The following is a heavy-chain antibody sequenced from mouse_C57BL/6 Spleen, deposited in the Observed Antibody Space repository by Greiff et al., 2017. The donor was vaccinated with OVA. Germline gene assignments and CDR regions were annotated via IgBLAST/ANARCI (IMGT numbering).Heavy chain of an antibody. J-gene: IGHJ3*01. CDR3: ARGGYDYDGPFAY. V-gene: IGHV1-69*01. CDR1: GYTFTSYW. Sequence: VQLQQPGAELVMPGASVKLSCKASGYTFTSYWMHWVKQRPGQGLEWIGEIAPSDSYTNYNQKFKGKSTLTVDKSSSTAYMQLSSLTSEDSAVYYCARGGYDYDGPFAYWGQGTLVTVSA. CDR2: IAPSDSYT. D-gene: IGHD2-4*01.